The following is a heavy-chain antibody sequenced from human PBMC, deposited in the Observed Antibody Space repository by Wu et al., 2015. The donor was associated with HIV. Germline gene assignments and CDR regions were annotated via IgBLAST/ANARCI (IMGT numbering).Heavy chain of an antibody. D-gene: IGHD3-10*01. CDR2: INPNNGDT. CDR1: GYIITDYY. V-gene: IGHV1-2*02. J-gene: IGHJ4*02. CDR3: ARPVYHYYDSGRDEENDY. Sequence: QVQLVQSGAEVKKPGASVNVSCKASGYIITDYYLHWVRQAPGQGLQWMGWINPNNGDTIYAQKFQGRVTMTRDTSISTAYMELSRLRSDDTAVYYCARPVYHYYDSGRDEENDYWGQGTLVTVSS.